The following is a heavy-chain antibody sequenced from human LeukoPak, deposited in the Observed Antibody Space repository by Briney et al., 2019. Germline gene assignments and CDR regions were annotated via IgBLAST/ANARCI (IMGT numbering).Heavy chain of an antibody. V-gene: IGHV3-48*01. Sequence: PGGSLRLSCVASGFTFSTYSMNWVRQAPGKGLEWVSYISGTSNTIYYADSVKGRFTISRDNAKNSLYLQMNSLRVEDTAVYYCARDSLHPSSLHYYFDYWGQGTLVTVSS. J-gene: IGHJ4*02. CDR1: GFTFSTYS. D-gene: IGHD6-6*01. CDR3: ARDSLHPSSLHYYFDY. CDR2: ISGTSNTI.